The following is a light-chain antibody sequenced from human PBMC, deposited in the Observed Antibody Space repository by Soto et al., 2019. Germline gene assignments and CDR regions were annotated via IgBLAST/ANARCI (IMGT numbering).Light chain of an antibody. CDR1: QNINNN. CDR2: HAS. J-gene: IGKJ4*01. CDR3: QQYNDWPLT. Sequence: EIVMTQSPATLSVSPGERATLSCRASQNINNNLAWYQQKPGQVPRLLIYHASTGATAIPARFSDSGSGTERTVTISSVRSEDFVVYYCQQYNDWPLTFGGGTKVEIK. V-gene: IGKV3-15*01.